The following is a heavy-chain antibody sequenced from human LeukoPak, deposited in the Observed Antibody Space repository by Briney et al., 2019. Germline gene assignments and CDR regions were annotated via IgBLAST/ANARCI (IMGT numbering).Heavy chain of an antibody. J-gene: IGHJ4*02. Sequence: GGSLRLSCAASGFTFSSYSMNWVRQAPGKGLEWVSYISSSSSTIYYADSVKGRFTISRDNAKNSLFLQMNSLRAADTAVYYCARVKVGATAPLDYWGQGTLVTVSS. D-gene: IGHD1-26*01. CDR1: GFTFSSYS. V-gene: IGHV3-48*04. CDR3: ARVKVGATAPLDY. CDR2: ISSSSSTI.